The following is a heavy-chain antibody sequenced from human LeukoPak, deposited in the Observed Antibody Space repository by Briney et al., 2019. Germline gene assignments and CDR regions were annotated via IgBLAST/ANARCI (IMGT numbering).Heavy chain of an antibody. V-gene: IGHV5-51*01. Sequence: GESLKISCKGSGYSFTCYWIGWVRQMPGKGLEWMGIIYPGDSDTRYSPSFQGQVTISADKSISTAYLQWSSLKASDTAMYYCARRRDTPIYGMDVWGQGTTVTVSS. J-gene: IGHJ6*02. CDR3: ARRRDTPIYGMDV. CDR2: IYPGDSDT. CDR1: GYSFTCYW. D-gene: IGHD5-18*01.